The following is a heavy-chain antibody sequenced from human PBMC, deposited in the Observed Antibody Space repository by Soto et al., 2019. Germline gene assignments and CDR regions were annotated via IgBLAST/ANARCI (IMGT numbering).Heavy chain of an antibody. CDR2: IVASGGRT. V-gene: IGHV3-23*01. Sequence: XGSLALPSAASGFTVAHYAMGWVPQSPGKGLEWVSGIVASGGRTFSADSAKGRFNISRHNSSRTLYLQMNSLRSDAMAVFYCVKDLVVLAAIFDSWGRGPL. J-gene: IGHJ4*02. D-gene: IGHD2-2*01. CDR1: GFTVAHYA. CDR3: VKDLVVLAAIFDS.